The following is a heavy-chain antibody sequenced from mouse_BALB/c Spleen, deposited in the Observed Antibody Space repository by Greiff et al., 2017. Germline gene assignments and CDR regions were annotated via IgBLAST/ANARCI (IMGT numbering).Heavy chain of an antibody. V-gene: IGHV2-2*02. CDR2: IWSGGST. D-gene: IGHD1-1*01. Sequence: VQLQQSGPGLVQPSQSLSITCTVSGFSLTSYGVHWVRQSPGKGLEWLGVIWSGGSTDYNAAIISRLSISKDNSNSQVFFKMNRLQANDTAIYYCARKSYGSSSYAYWGQGTLVTVSA. CDR3: ARKSYGSSSYAY. CDR1: GFSLTSYG. J-gene: IGHJ3*01.